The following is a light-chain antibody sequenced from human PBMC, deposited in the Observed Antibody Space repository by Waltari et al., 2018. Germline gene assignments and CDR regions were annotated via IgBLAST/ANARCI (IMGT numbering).Light chain of an antibody. CDR2: GAS. CDR3: QQYNNWPLT. V-gene: IGKV3-15*01. CDR1: ESIDSN. J-gene: IGKJ4*01. Sequence: ERVMTQSPPTLSLSPGERATLSCMASESIDSNLAWYQQKPGQAPRLLIYGASTRATDVPARFSGSGSGTEFTLTISSMQSEDFAVYYCQQYNNWPLTFGGGTKVEIK.